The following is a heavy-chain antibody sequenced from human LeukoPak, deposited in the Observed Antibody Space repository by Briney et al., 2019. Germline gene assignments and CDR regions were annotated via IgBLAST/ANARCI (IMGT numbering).Heavy chain of an antibody. CDR3: AKESLRYCSGGSCDGMDV. D-gene: IGHD2-15*01. J-gene: IGHJ6*02. Sequence: GGSLRLSCAASGFTFSSYGMHWVRQAPGKGLEWVAVISYDGSNKYYADSVKGRFTISRDNSKNTLYLQMNSLRAEDTAVYYRAKESLRYCSGGSCDGMDVWGQGTTVTVSS. V-gene: IGHV3-30*18. CDR1: GFTFSSYG. CDR2: ISYDGSNK.